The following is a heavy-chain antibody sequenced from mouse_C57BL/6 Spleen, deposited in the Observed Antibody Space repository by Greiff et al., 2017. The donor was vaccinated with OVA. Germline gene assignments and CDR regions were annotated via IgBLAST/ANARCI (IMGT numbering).Heavy chain of an antibody. CDR2: IHPNSGST. CDR1: GYTFTSYW. J-gene: IGHJ2*01. Sequence: QVQLKQPGAELVKPGASVKLSCKASGYTFTSYWMHWVKQRPGQGLEWIGMIHPNSGSTNYNEKFKSKATLTVDKSSSTAYMQLSSLTSEDSAVYYCARDPLYDYDGYYFDDWGQGTTLTVSS. V-gene: IGHV1-64*01. D-gene: IGHD2-4*01. CDR3: ARDPLYDYDGYYFDD.